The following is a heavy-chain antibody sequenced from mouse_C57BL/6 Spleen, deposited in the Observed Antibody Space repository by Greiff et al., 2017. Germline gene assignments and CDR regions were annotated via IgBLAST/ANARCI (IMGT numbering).Heavy chain of an antibody. V-gene: IGHV1-85*01. D-gene: IGHD4-1*01. Sequence: LVESGPELVKPGASVKLSCKASGYTFTSYDINWVKQRPGQGLEWLGWFYPRDGSTKYNEKFKGKATLTVDTSSSTAYMELHSLTSEDSAVYFCARRANWDVGFAYWGQGTLVTVSA. CDR2: FYPRDGST. CDR3: ARRANWDVGFAY. J-gene: IGHJ3*01. CDR1: GYTFTSYD.